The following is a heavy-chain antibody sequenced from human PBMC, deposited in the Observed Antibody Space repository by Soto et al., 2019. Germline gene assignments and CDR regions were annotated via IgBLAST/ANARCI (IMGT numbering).Heavy chain of an antibody. CDR3: ARVSRGIYNWFDP. J-gene: IGHJ5*02. D-gene: IGHD3-16*01. Sequence: PSETLSLTCTVSGGSISSGGYYWSWIRQHPGKGLEWIGYIYYSGSTYYNPSLKSRVTISVDTSKNQFSLKLSSVTAAVTAVYYCARVSRGIYNWFDPWGQGTLVTVSS. V-gene: IGHV4-31*03. CDR2: IYYSGST. CDR1: GGSISSGGYY.